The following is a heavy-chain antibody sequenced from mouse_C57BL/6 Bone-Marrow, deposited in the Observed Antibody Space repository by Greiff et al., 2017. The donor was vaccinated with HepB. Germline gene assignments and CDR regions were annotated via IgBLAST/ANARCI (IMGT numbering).Heavy chain of an antibody. CDR3: ARAPLLFPDAMDY. J-gene: IGHJ4*01. CDR2: ISYDGSN. V-gene: IGHV3-6*01. Sequence: EVQLQESGPGLVKPSQSLSLTCSVTGYSITSGYYWNWIRQFPGNKLEWMGYISYDGSNNYNPSLKNRISITRDTSKNQFFLKLNSVTTEDTATYYCARAPLLFPDAMDYWGQGTSVTVSS. D-gene: IGHD2-10*01. CDR1: GYSITSGYY.